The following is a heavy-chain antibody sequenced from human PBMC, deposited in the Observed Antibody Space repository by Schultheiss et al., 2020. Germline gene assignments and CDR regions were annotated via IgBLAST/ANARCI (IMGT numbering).Heavy chain of an antibody. D-gene: IGHD4-17*01. CDR3: ARDPLPQGYGDYGDRYYFDY. J-gene: IGHJ4*02. V-gene: IGHV3-30*03. CDR2: ISYDGSNK. CDR1: GFTFSSYG. Sequence: GGSLRLSCAASGFTFSSYGMHWVRQAPGKGLEWVAVISYDGSNKYYADSVKGRFTISRDNSKNTLYLQMNSLRAEDTAVYYCARDPLPQGYGDYGDRYYFDYWGQGTLVTVSS.